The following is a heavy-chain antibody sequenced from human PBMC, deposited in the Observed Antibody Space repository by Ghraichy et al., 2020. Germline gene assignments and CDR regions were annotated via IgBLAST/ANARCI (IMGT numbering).Heavy chain of an antibody. D-gene: IGHD4-11*01. CDR1: GFTFSSYA. CDR3: ARASYSNPGIYYGMDV. J-gene: IGHJ6*02. CDR2: ISYDGSNK. Sequence: GGSLRLSCAASGFTFSSYAMHWVRQAPGKGLEWVAVISYDGSNKYYADSVKGRFTISRDNSKNTLYLQMNSLRAEDTAVYYCARASYSNPGIYYGMDVWGQGTTVTVSS. V-gene: IGHV3-30-3*01.